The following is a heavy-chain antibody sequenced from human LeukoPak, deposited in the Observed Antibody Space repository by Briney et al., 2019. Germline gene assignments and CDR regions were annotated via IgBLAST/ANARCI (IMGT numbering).Heavy chain of an antibody. CDR3: ARGRYSYGWNWFDP. CDR2: IYYSGST. V-gene: IGHV4-59*01. D-gene: IGHD5-18*01. CDR1: GGSISSYY. Sequence: SETLSLTCTVSGGSISSYYWSWIRQPPGKGLEWIGYIYYSGSTNYNPSLKSRVTMSVDTSKNQFSLKLSSVTTADTAVYYCARGRYSYGWNWFDPWGQGTLVTVSS. J-gene: IGHJ5*02.